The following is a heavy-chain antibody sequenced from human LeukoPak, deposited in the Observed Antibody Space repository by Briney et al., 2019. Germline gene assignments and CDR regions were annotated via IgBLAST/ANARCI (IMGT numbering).Heavy chain of an antibody. J-gene: IGHJ2*01. CDR3: ARNSSGWYGYFDL. D-gene: IGHD6-25*01. CDR2: INIYKGNT. Sequence: GASVKVSCKASGYIFTSHGLSWVRQAPGQGLEWMGWINIYKGNTNSAQKFQGRVTMTTDTSTSTAYMELRSLRSDDTAVYYCARNSSGWYGYFDLWGRGTLVTVSS. CDR1: GYIFTSHG. V-gene: IGHV1-18*01.